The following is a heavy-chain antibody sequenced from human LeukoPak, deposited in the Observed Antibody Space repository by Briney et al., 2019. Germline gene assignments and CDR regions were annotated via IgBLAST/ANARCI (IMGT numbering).Heavy chain of an antibody. Sequence: PGGSLRLSCAASGFTFSSYEMNWVRQAPGKGLKWVSYISSSGSTIYYADSVKGRFTISRDNAKNSLYLQMNSLKAEDTAVYYCAVGAKGNDYWAQGTLVTVSS. V-gene: IGHV3-48*03. CDR2: ISSSGSTI. J-gene: IGHJ4*02. CDR1: GFTFSSYE. D-gene: IGHD1-26*01. CDR3: AVGAKGNDY.